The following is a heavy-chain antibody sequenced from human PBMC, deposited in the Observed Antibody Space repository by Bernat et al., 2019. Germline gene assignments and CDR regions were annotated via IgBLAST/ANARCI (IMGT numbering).Heavy chain of an antibody. Sequence: QVQLQESGPGLVKPSETLSLTCTVSGGSISSYYWSWIRQPPGKGLEWIGYIYYSGSTNYNPSLKSRVTISVDTSKNQFSLKLSSVTAADTAVYYCARGGDGALDPWGQGTLVTVSS. CDR2: IYYSGST. V-gene: IGHV4-59*01. CDR3: ARGGDGALDP. D-gene: IGHD5-24*01. J-gene: IGHJ5*02. CDR1: GGSISSYY.